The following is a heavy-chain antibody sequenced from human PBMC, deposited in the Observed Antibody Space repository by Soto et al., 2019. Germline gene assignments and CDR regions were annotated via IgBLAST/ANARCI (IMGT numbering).Heavy chain of an antibody. D-gene: IGHD3-16*01. CDR1: GFTFSSYG. CDR3: ARDGDVNTGFGKDY. J-gene: IGHJ4*02. V-gene: IGHV3-33*01. Sequence: QVQLVESGGGVVQPGRSLRLSCAASGFTFSSYGMHWVRQAPGKGLEWVAFIWHDGGNKFYAESVKGRFTISRDNSKNTLYLQQTSLSAEDAAMYYCARDGDVNTGFGKDYWGQGTLVTVSS. CDR2: IWHDGGNK.